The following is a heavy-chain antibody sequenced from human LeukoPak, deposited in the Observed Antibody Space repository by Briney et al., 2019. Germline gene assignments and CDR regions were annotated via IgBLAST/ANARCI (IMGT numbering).Heavy chain of an antibody. Sequence: GASVKVSCKASGYTFNNHYMYWVRQAPGQGLEWMGVINPSGGSTSYAQKFQGRVTVTRDTSTRTVYMEVNSLRSEDTAVYYCARQGTYSSAIGMGYWGQGTLVTVSS. CDR1: GYTFNNHY. CDR2: INPSGGST. CDR3: ARQGTYSSAIGMGY. D-gene: IGHD6-19*01. J-gene: IGHJ4*02. V-gene: IGHV1-46*02.